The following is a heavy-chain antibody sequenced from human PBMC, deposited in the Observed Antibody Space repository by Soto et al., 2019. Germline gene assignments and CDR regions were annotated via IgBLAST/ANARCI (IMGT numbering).Heavy chain of an antibody. CDR1: GYTFTRYY. CDR3: ARELRDAFDI. V-gene: IGHV1-46*03. CDR2: INXSGGSK. J-gene: IGHJ3*02. Sequence: XSVKVSCKASGYTFTRYYMHWVRQAPGQGIEWXGIINXSGGSKSYEQXXQGRVNMXXDTYKSTVYMELSRLRSEDTAVYYCARELRDAFDIWGQGKMVTVSS.